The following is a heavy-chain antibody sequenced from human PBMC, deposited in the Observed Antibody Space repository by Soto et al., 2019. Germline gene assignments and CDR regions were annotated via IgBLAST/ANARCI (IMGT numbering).Heavy chain of an antibody. V-gene: IGHV1-18*01. CDR3: ARGGAHYYDSSGYYFDY. J-gene: IGHJ4*01. CDR2: INTYNGDT. Sequence: ASVKVSCKTSGYTLITYGINWVRQAPGQGLEWMGWINTYNGDTKYAQKFQDRVTLTRDTSTGTHYLELKSLKSDDTAVYYCARGGAHYYDSSGYYFDYWGQ. CDR1: GYTLITYG. D-gene: IGHD3-22*01.